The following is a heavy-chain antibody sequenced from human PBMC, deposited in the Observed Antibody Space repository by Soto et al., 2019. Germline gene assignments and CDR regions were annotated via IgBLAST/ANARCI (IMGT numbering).Heavy chain of an antibody. V-gene: IGHV1-18*01. J-gene: IGHJ4*02. Sequence: QVQLVQSGAEVKKPGASVTVSCKASGYTFTNYGINWVRQAPGQGLEWMGWISAYSGHTNYAQKLQDRVTMTTDTSTSTAYMELRRLRSDDTAVYYCSRRPHLADNVELDYWGQGPLVTVSS. CDR2: ISAYSGHT. CDR1: GYTFTNYG. D-gene: IGHD6-19*01. CDR3: SRRPHLADNVELDY.